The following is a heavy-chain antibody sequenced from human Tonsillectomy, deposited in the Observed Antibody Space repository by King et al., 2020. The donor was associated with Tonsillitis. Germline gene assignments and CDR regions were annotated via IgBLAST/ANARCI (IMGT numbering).Heavy chain of an antibody. Sequence: VQLVESGGALVQPGGSLRLSCAASEFTFSNYAMSWVRQAPGKGLEWVSSISDSGAGTFYADSVKGRFTISRDNSKNTLYLQMNSLRAKDTAVYFCAKGAYGVWYFDYWGQGTLVTVSS. CDR1: EFTFSNYA. J-gene: IGHJ4*02. V-gene: IGHV3-23*04. D-gene: IGHD4-17*01. CDR2: ISDSGAGT. CDR3: AKGAYGVWYFDY.